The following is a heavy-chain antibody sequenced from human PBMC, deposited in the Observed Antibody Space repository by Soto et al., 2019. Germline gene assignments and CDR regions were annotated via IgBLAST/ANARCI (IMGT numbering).Heavy chain of an antibody. D-gene: IGHD2-15*01. V-gene: IGHV1-8*01. CDR2: MNPNSGNT. CDR1: GYTFTNSV. CDR3: ARVMLGGHSDY. Sequence: ASVKVSCKASGYTFTNSVINWVRQAPGQGLEWMGWMNPNSGNTGYAQKFQGRVTMTRNTSIRTAYIDLSSLSSDDTAVYYCARVMLGGHSDYWGQGTLVTVSS. J-gene: IGHJ4*02.